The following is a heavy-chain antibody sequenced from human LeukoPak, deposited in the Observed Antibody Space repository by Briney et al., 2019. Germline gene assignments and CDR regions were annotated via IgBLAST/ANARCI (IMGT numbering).Heavy chain of an antibody. CDR2: IGIAGDT. V-gene: IGHV3-13*01. Sequence: AGGSLRLSCAGSGFTFSNHAMHWVRQPTGKGLEWVSAIGIAGDTFYIGSVKGRFTISRENAENFLSLQMNNLGVEDTAMYYCARQNSPHGNFDYWGQGTLVAVSS. CDR3: ARQNSPHGNFDY. D-gene: IGHD1-26*01. J-gene: IGHJ4*02. CDR1: GFTFSNHA.